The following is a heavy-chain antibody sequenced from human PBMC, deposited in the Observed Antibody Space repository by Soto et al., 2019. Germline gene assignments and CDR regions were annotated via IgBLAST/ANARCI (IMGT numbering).Heavy chain of an antibody. CDR1: GFTFSNYG. V-gene: IGHV3-33*01. CDR2: IWYDGSNK. Sequence: QVQLVESGGGVVQPGRSPRLSCAASGFTFSNYGMHWVRQAPGKGLVWVAIIWYDGSNKYYADSVKGRFTISRDNSKNILYLQMNSLRAEDTAVYYCARGDGYKPLDYWGQGTLVTVSS. J-gene: IGHJ4*02. D-gene: IGHD5-12*01. CDR3: ARGDGYKPLDY.